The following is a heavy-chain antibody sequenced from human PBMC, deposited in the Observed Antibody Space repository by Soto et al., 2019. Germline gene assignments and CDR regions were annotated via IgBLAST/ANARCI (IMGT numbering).Heavy chain of an antibody. V-gene: IGHV4-59*08. Sequence: SETLSLTCTVSGGSVSSYFWSWIRQPPGKGLEWIAYIYYSGSTNYNPSLKSRVTISVDTSKNQFSLKLRSVTAADTAVYYCARLGGITMVGGVLTAFDIWGQGTMVTVAS. CDR2: IYYSGST. D-gene: IGHD3-10*01. J-gene: IGHJ3*02. CDR3: ARLGGITMVGGVLTAFDI. CDR1: GGSVSSYF.